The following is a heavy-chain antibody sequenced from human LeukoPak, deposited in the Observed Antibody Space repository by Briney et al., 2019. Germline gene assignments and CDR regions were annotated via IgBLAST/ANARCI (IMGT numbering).Heavy chain of an antibody. CDR3: TRDNFWHFDL. D-gene: IGHD1-1*01. CDR1: GFTFSSYN. V-gene: IGHV3-48*01. J-gene: IGHJ2*01. Sequence: GGSLRLPCAASGFTFSSYNMNWVRQAPGKGLEWVSYISSGGSARFYADSVKGRFTISRDNAKNSLYLQMNSLRAEDTAVYYCTRDNFWHFDLWGRGTLVTVSS. CDR2: ISSGGSAR.